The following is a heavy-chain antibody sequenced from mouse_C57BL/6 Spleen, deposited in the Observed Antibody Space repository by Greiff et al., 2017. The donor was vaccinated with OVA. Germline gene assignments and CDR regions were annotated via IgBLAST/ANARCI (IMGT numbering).Heavy chain of an antibody. CDR2: INYDGSST. Sequence: EVKLVESEGGLVQPGSSMKLSCTASGFTFSDYYMAWVRQVPEKGLEWVANINYDGSSTYYLDSLKSRFIISRDNAKNILYLQMSSLKSEDTATYYCARLYYYGSIHWYFDVWGTGTTVTVSS. CDR1: GFTFSDYY. V-gene: IGHV5-16*01. D-gene: IGHD1-1*01. J-gene: IGHJ1*03. CDR3: ARLYYYGSIHWYFDV.